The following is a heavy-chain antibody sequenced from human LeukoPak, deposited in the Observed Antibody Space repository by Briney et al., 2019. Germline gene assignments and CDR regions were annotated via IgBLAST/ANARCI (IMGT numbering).Heavy chain of an antibody. CDR3: ARLGAGPTYYDFWSGYSSFYFDY. Sequence: SETLSLTCTVSGGSTSSSNYYWGWIRQPPGTGLEWIGGIHYSGNTYYNPSLKSRVTISVDTSKNQFSLKLSSVTAADTAVYYCARLGAGPTYYDFWSGYSSFYFDYWGQGTLVTVSS. V-gene: IGHV4-39*01. D-gene: IGHD3-3*01. CDR1: GGSTSSSNYY. J-gene: IGHJ4*02. CDR2: IHYSGNT.